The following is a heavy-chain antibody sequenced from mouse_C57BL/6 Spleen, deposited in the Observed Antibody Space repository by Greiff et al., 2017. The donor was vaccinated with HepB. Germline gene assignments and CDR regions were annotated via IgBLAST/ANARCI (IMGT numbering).Heavy chain of an antibody. D-gene: IGHD1-1*01. CDR2: ISYDGSN. V-gene: IGHV3-6*01. J-gene: IGHJ3*01. Sequence: EVKLQQSGPGLVKPSQSLSLTCSVTGYSITSGYYWNWIRQFPGNKLEWMGYISYDGSNNYNPSLKNRISITRDTSKNQFFLKLNSVTTEDTATYYCARVYGSSPFAYWGQGTLVTVSA. CDR3: ARVYGSSPFAY. CDR1: GYSITSGYY.